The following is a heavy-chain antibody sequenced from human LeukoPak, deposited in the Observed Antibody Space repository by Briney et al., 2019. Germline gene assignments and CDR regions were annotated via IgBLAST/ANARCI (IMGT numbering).Heavy chain of an antibody. D-gene: IGHD6-13*01. J-gene: IGHJ4*02. Sequence: PSETLSLTCTVSGGSISNGDYYWSWIRQPAGKGLEWIGRIYTSGSTNYNPSLKSRVTMSVDTSKNQFSLKLSSVTAADTAVYYCAQSGYSSSWYYFDYWGQGTLVTVSS. CDR3: AQSGYSSSWYYFDY. V-gene: IGHV4-61*02. CDR1: GGSISNGDYY. CDR2: IYTSGST.